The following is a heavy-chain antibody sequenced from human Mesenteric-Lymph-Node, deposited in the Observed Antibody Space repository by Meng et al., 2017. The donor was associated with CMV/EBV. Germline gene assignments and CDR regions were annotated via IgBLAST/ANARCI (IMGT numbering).Heavy chain of an antibody. CDR2: INPSGGGT. D-gene: IGHD2-2*02. CDR3: ARRAIYTAYELDY. Sequence: KTSASSFTGYSLHWVRQAPGQGLEWMGRINPSGGGTNYAQTFQGRVTMTRDTSISTAYLDLNSLRSDDTAVYYCARRAIYTAYELDYWGQGTLVTVSS. J-gene: IGHJ4*02. CDR1: ASSFTGYS. V-gene: IGHV1-2*06.